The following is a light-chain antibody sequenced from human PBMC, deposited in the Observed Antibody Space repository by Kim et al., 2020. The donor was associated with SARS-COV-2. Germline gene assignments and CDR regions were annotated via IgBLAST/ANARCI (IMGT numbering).Light chain of an antibody. Sequence: QRVTISCSGSRSNTGTNAVSWYQQFPGKAPKLLIYYDDLLTSGVSDRFSGSKSGTLASLAISGLQSEDEADYYCAAWDESLKGWVFGGGTKLTVL. CDR2: YDD. V-gene: IGLV1-36*01. J-gene: IGLJ3*02. CDR1: RSNTGTNA. CDR3: AAWDESLKGWV.